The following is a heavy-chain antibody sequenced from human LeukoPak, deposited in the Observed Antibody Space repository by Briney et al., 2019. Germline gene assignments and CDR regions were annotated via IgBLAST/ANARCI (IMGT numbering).Heavy chain of an antibody. CDR2: IGSNGDST. CDR3: ARGNVVGATRPFDY. V-gene: IGHV3-64*01. CDR1: GFTFSNYA. J-gene: IGHJ4*02. Sequence: GGSLRLFCAGSGFTFSNYAMYWVRQAPGKGLENVAGIGSNGDSTYYANSVKGRFTISRDNSKNTLFLQMGSLRAEDMAVYYCARGNVVGATRPFDYWGQGTLVTVSS. D-gene: IGHD1-26*01.